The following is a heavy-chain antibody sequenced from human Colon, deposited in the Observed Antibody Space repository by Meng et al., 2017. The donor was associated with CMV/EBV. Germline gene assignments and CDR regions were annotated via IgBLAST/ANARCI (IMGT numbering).Heavy chain of an antibody. CDR3: ARDLAVFGVVTDDY. J-gene: IGHJ4*02. Sequence: GESLKISCKVSGFTFSGYSMNWVRQAPGKGLEWVSSISTSSTYIFYADSVKGRFTISRDNAKNSLWLQMNSLTAEDTAVYYCARDLAVFGVVTDDYWGQGTLVTVSS. CDR1: GFTFSGYS. V-gene: IGHV3-21*06. D-gene: IGHD3-3*01. CDR2: ISTSSTYI.